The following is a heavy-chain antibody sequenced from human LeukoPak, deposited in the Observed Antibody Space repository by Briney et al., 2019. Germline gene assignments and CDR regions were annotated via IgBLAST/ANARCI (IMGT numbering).Heavy chain of an antibody. CDR3: ARGVYSDFTNDY. Sequence: SETLSLTCVVYGGSFSGYYWSWIRQPPGKGLEWIGEINHSGSTNYNPSLKSRVTISVDTSKNQFSLKLSSVTAADTAVYYCARGVYSDFTNDYWGQGTLVTVSS. CDR2: INHSGST. D-gene: IGHD4-11*01. J-gene: IGHJ4*02. V-gene: IGHV4-34*01. CDR1: GGSFSGYY.